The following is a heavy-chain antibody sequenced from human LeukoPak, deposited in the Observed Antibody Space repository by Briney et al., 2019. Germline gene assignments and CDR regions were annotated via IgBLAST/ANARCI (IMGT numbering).Heavy chain of an antibody. CDR1: GFTFSSYS. CDR3: ARDRIAAAGTDIDY. J-gene: IGHJ4*02. CDR2: ISSSSSYI. V-gene: IGHV3-21*01. Sequence: GGSLRLSCAASGFTFSSYSMTWVRQAPGKGLEWVSSISSSSSYIYYADSVKGRFTISRDNAKNSLYLQMNSLRAEDTAVYYCARDRIAAAGTDIDYWGQGTLVTVSS. D-gene: IGHD6-13*01.